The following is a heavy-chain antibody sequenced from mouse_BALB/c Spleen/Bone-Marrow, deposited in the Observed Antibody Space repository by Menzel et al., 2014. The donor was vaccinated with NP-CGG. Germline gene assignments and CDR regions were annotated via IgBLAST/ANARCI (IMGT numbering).Heavy chain of an antibody. CDR2: INPGSGGT. CDR3: ARWSNYYGSSYLAY. V-gene: IGHV1-54*01. Sequence: QVQLQQSGAELVRPGTSVKVSCKASGYAFTNYLIEWVKQRPGQGLEWIGVINPGSGGTNYNEKFKGKATLTADKSSSTAYMQLSSLTSDDSAVYLCARWSNYYGSSYLAYWGHGTLVTVSA. CDR1: GYAFTNYL. D-gene: IGHD1-1*01. J-gene: IGHJ3*01.